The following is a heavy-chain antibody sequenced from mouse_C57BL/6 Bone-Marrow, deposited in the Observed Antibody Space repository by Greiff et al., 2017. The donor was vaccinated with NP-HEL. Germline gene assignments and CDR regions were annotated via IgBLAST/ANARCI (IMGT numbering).Heavy chain of an antibody. CDR2: IDPSDSYT. D-gene: IGHD4-1*02. Sequence: VQLQQPGAELVRPGTSVKLSCKASGYTFTSYWMHWVKQRPGQGLEWIGVIDPSDSYTNYNQKFKGKATLTVDTSSSTAYMHLSSLTSEDSAVYYCARSPNWVYWYFDVWGTGTTVTVSS. J-gene: IGHJ1*03. CDR3: ARSPNWVYWYFDV. V-gene: IGHV1-59*01. CDR1: GYTFTSYW.